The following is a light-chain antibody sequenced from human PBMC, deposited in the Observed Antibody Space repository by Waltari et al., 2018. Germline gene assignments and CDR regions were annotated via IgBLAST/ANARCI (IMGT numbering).Light chain of an antibody. Sequence: QSVLTQPPSVSGAPGQTVTIPCTGSSSNTGAVSPAHWHQHLPGTAPKVLLYDNINRPSGVPDRFSGSTSGASASLAITGLQAGDEADYYCQSYDNNLNAWVFGGGTKLTVL. J-gene: IGLJ3*02. CDR1: SSNTGAVSP. V-gene: IGLV1-40*01. CDR2: DNI. CDR3: QSYDNNLNAWV.